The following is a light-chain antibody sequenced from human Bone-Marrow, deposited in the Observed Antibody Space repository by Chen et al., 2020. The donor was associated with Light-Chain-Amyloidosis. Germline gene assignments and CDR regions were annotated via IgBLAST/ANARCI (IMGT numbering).Light chain of an antibody. CDR1: NIXATS. CDR3: QGWDRSSDRPV. CDR2: DDS. Sequence: SYVLTQPSSVSVAPGQTATIACGRNNIXATSVQWYQQTPGQAPLLGVYDDSARPSGIPERLYGSNSGTTATLTSSRXEAGDEADYYCQGWDRSSDRPVFGGGTKLTVL. V-gene: IGLV3-21*02. J-gene: IGLJ3*02.